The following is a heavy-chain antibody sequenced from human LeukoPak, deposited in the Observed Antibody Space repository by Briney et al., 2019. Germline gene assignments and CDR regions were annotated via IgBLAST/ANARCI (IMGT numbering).Heavy chain of an antibody. D-gene: IGHD1-26*01. J-gene: IGHJ3*02. Sequence: PSETLSLTCTVSGGSISSYYWSWIRQPAGKGLEWIGRIYTSGSTNYNPSLKSRVTMSVDTSKNQFSLKLSSVTAADTAVYYCARVQYSGSYFSAFDIWGQGTMVTVSS. CDR2: IYTSGST. CDR1: GGSISSYY. CDR3: ARVQYSGSYFSAFDI. V-gene: IGHV4-4*07.